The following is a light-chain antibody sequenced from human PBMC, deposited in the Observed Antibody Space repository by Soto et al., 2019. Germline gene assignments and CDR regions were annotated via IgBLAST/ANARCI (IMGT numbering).Light chain of an antibody. V-gene: IGLV2-14*01. CDR1: SSDVGGYYY. CDR3: AAWDDSLNAL. J-gene: IGLJ2*01. CDR2: EVI. Sequence: QSALTQPASVSGSPGQSITISCTGTSSDVGGYYYVSWYQQHPGKAPKLMIYEVINRPSGVPDRFSGSKSGTSASLAISGLQSEDEADYYCAAWDDSLNALFGGGTKVTVL.